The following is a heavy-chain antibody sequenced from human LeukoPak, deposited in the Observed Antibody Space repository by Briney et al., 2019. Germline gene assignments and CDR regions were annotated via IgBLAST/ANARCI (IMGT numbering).Heavy chain of an antibody. CDR3: ARGKGYSYGGGYYYYYMDV. J-gene: IGHJ6*03. Sequence: GSVKVSCKASGYTFTSYDINWVRQATGQGLEWMGWMNPNSGNTGYAQKFQGRVTITRNTSISTAYMELSSLRSEDTAVYYCARGKGYSYGGGYYYYYMDVWGKGTTVTVSS. V-gene: IGHV1-8*03. CDR2: MNPNSGNT. D-gene: IGHD5-18*01. CDR1: GYTFTSYD.